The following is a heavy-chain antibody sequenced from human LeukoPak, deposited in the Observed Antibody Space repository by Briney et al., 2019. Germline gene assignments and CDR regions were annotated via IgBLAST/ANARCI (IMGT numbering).Heavy chain of an antibody. CDR3: ARGAAERISSSTNYYFDY. CDR1: GFTFSSYA. Sequence: GGSLRLSCAASGFTFSSYAMYWVRQAPGKGLEGVAVISYDGNNKYYADSVKGRFTISRDDSKNTLSLQMNSLRAEDTAVYYCARGAAERISSSTNYYFDYWGQGTLVTVSS. D-gene: IGHD6-6*01. CDR2: ISYDGNNK. V-gene: IGHV3-30-3*01. J-gene: IGHJ4*02.